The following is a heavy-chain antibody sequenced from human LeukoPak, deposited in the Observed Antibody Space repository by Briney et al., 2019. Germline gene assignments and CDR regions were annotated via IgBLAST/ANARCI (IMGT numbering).Heavy chain of an antibody. D-gene: IGHD6-13*01. V-gene: IGHV4-34*01. CDR3: ARGPGSSLY. CDR2: INHSGST. CDR1: GGPFSGYY. Sequence: PSETLSLTCAVYGGPFSGYYWSWIRQPPGKGLEWIGEINHSGSTNYNPSLKSRVTISVDTSKNQFSLKLSSVTAADTAVYYCARGPGSSLYWGQGTLVTVSS. J-gene: IGHJ4*02.